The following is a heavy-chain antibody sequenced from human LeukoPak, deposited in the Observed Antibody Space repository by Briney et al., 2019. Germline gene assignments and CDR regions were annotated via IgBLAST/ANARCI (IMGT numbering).Heavy chain of an antibody. D-gene: IGHD3-3*01. CDR3: VRDARPTIFGVVFVFDY. CDR1: GFRFSSWW. Sequence: GGSLRLSCAASGFRFSSWWMSWVRQAPERGLEWVANIKPDGSEEYYVDSVEGRFTISRDNANNSLYLQMNSLRDEDTAVYYCVRDARPTIFGVVFVFDYWGQGALVTVSS. CDR2: IKPDGSEE. V-gene: IGHV3-7*01. J-gene: IGHJ4*02.